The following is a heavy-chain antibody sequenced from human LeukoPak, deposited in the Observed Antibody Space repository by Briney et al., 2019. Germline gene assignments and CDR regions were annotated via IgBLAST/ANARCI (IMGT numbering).Heavy chain of an antibody. V-gene: IGHV3-7*01. CDR2: IKEDGREK. J-gene: IGHJ4*02. D-gene: IGHD3-10*01. CDR3: ARGGRPDY. Sequence: GGSLRLSCVASGFTFGKYWMSWVRQAPGKGLECVANIKEDGREKYYVDSVKGRFTISRDNAKNSLYLQMSSLRAEDTAVYYCARGGRPDYWGQGTLVTVSS. CDR1: GFTFGKYW.